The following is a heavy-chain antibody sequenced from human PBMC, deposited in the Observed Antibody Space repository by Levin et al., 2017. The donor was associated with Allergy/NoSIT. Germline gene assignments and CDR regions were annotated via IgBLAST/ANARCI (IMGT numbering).Heavy chain of an antibody. CDR2: INPGDSET. J-gene: IGHJ2*01. V-gene: IGHV5-51*01. Sequence: ASVKVSCKGSGYSFGNYWIAWVRQKSGEGLEWLGVINPGDSETRYRPSFQGHVTFSADESISTAFMQWSSLKASDTATYYCARLVVSPTWNFDVWGRGTLVTVSS. D-gene: IGHD1-1*01. CDR1: GYSFGNYW. CDR3: ARLVVSPTWNFDV.